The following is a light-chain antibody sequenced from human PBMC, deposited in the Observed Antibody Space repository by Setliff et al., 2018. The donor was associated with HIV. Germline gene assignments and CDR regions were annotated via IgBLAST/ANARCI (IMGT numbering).Light chain of an antibody. J-gene: IGLJ1*01. Sequence: QSVLTQPASVSGSPGQAITISCTGNNSDIGTYDLVSWYQQHPGRARKLTIFGVKRRPSGVSNRFSGSKSGNTASLTISGLQAEDEATYFSSSYTGSDTFDVFGTGTKVTVL. CDR2: GVK. CDR3: SSYTGSDTFDV. CDR1: NSDIGTYDL. V-gene: IGLV2-23*02.